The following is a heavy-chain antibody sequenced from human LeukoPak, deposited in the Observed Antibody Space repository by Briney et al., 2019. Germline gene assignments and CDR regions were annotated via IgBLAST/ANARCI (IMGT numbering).Heavy chain of an antibody. D-gene: IGHD1-1*01. V-gene: IGHV3-48*03. CDR3: ARGGSGNWNAPFDY. J-gene: IGHJ4*02. Sequence: GGSLGLSCAASGITFSSYAMNWVRQAPGGGLGWVSYIGPSGTAIYYADSVKGRFTISRDNAKNSLYLQLNSLRAEDTAVYYCARGGSGNWNAPFDYWGQGILVTVSS. CDR1: GITFSSYA. CDR2: IGPSGTAI.